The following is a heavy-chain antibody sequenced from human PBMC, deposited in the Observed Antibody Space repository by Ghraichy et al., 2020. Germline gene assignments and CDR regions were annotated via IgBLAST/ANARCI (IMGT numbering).Heavy chain of an antibody. D-gene: IGHD2-21*02. CDR2: ISSSSTI. V-gene: IGHV3-48*02. CDR1: GFTFSSYS. CDR3: ARAIPDCGGDCSHDY. J-gene: IGHJ4*02. Sequence: GGSLRLSCAASGFTFSSYSMNWVRQAPGKGLEWVSYISSSSTIYYADSVKGRFTISRDNAKNSLYLQMNSLRDEDTAVYYCARAIPDCGGDCSHDYWGQGTLVTVSS.